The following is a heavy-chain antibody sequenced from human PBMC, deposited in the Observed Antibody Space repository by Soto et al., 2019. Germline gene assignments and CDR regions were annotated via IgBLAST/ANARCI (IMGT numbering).Heavy chain of an antibody. J-gene: IGHJ4*02. CDR1: GFTFSSYS. D-gene: IGHD3-10*01. CDR2: ISSSSSTI. CDR3: ARYLQYYGSGSCDY. Sequence: GGSLRLSCAASGFTFSSYSMNWVRQAPGKGLEWVSYISSSSSTIYYADSVKGRFTISRDNAKNSLYLQMNSLRDEDTAVYYCARYLQYYGSGSCDYWGKGTLVTVSS. V-gene: IGHV3-48*02.